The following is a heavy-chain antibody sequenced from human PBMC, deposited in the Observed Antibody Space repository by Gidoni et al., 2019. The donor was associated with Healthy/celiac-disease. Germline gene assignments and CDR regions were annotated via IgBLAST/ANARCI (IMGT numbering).Heavy chain of an antibody. CDR3: ARVPAARPGYNWFAP. CDR1: GFTFGDYG. J-gene: IGHJ5*02. CDR2: INGNGGST. D-gene: IGHD2-2*01. V-gene: IGHV3-20*04. Sequence: EVQLVESGGGVVRPGGSLRLSGAASGFTFGDYGMSWVRQAPGKGLEGVSGINGNGGSTGYADSVKGRFTISRDNAKNSLYLQMNSLRAEDTALYYCARVPAARPGYNWFAPWGQGTLVTVSS.